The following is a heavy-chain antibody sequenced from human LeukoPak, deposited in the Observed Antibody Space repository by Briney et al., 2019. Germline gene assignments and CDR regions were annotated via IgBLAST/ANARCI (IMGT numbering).Heavy chain of an antibody. D-gene: IGHD3-22*01. CDR3: ARAITMIVVVGFGY. J-gene: IGHJ4*02. V-gene: IGHV3-33*01. CDR2: IWYDGSNK. CDR1: GFTFSSYG. Sequence: GRSLRLSCAASGFTFSSYGMHWVRQAPGKGLEWVAVIWYDGSNKYYADSVKGRLTISRDNSKNTLYLQMNSLRAEDTAVYYCARAITMIVVVGFGYWGQGTLVTVSS.